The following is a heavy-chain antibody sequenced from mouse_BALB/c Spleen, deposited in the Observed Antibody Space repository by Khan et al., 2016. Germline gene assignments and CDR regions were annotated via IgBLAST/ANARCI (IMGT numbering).Heavy chain of an antibody. CDR3: VRPIYDGYSAWFGY. Sequence: EVQLVESGGGLVQPKGSLKLSCAASGFTFNTFALNWVRQVPGKGLEWIARIRSKSYNYATYSGASVKDRFTISRDDSQSMVHLQMDNLKTEDSALYYCVRPIYDGYSAWFGYWGQGTLVTVSS. CDR2: IRSKSYNYAT. V-gene: IGHV10-1*02. J-gene: IGHJ3*01. CDR1: GFTFNTFA. D-gene: IGHD2-3*01.